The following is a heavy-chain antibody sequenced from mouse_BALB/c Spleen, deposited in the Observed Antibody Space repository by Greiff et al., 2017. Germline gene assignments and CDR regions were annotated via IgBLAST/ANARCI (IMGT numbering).Heavy chain of an antibody. J-gene: IGHJ4*01. V-gene: IGHV7-3*02. Sequence: VQLKESGGGLVQPGGSLRLSCATSGFTFTDYYMSWVRQPPGKALEWLGFIRNKANGYTTEYSASVKGRFTISRDNPKNTLFLQMTSLRSEDTAMYYCARRTTVVAWDYAMDYWGQGTSVTVSS. D-gene: IGHD1-1*01. CDR1: GFTFTDYY. CDR3: ARRTTVVAWDYAMDY. CDR2: IRNKANGYTT.